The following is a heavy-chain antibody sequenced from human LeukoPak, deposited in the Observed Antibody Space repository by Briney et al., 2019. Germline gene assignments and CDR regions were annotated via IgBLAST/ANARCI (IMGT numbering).Heavy chain of an antibody. CDR1: GYTFTSYV. CDR2: INAGNGDT. V-gene: IGHV1-3*01. CDR3: ARDPAGAYDSSGYP. Sequence: ASVKVSCKASGYTFTSYVVHWVRQTPGQRLEWMGWINAGNGDTKYSQSFQGRVTITRDTSASTAYMELSSLRSEDTAVYYCARDPAGAYDSSGYPWGQGTLVTVSS. J-gene: IGHJ5*02. D-gene: IGHD3-22*01.